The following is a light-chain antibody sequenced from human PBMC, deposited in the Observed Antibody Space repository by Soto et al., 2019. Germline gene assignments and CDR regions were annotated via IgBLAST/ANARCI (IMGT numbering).Light chain of an antibody. V-gene: IGKV1-5*03. CDR2: EAS. CDR1: QTINRR. J-gene: IGKJ4*01. CDR3: QQYETYSEEWT. Sequence: DIQMTQSPSTLSAFVGDRVTFTCRASQTINRRLAWYQEKPGKAPKLLLYEASSLQTGVPSRFSGSGWGTEFTLTISSLQPDDFATYYCQQYETYSEEWTFGRGTKVE.